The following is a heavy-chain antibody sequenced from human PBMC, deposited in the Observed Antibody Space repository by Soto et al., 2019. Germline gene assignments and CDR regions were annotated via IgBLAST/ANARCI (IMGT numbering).Heavy chain of an antibody. CDR1: GFTFSRYA. CDR2: ISFDGSNK. D-gene: IGHD3-22*01. V-gene: IGHV3-30-3*01. CDR3: ARYYYDSSGYYYVPFFDY. Sequence: PGGSLRLSCAASGFTFSRYAMDWVRQAPGKGLEWVAVISFDGSNKFYADSVKGRFTISRDNSKNTVYLQMNSLRVEDTAIYYCARYYYDSSGYYYVPFFDYWGQGT. J-gene: IGHJ4*02.